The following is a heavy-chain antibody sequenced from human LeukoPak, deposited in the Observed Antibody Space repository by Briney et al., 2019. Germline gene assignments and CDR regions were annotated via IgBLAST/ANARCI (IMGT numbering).Heavy chain of an antibody. CDR3: ARSVEGIDYGMDV. V-gene: IGHV1-2*02. D-gene: IGHD2-15*01. CDR2: INPNSGGT. CDR1: GYTFTGYY. Sequence: GASVKVSCKASGYTFTGYYMHWVRQAPGQGLEWMGWINPNSGGTNYARKFQGRVTMTRDTSISTAYMELSRLRSDDTAVYYCARSVEGIDYGMDVWGQGTTVIVSS. J-gene: IGHJ6*02.